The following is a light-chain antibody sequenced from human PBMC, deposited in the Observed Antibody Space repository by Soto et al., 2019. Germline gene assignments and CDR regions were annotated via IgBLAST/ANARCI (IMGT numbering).Light chain of an antibody. J-gene: IGKJ2*01. Sequence: ERVMTQSPATLSVSPGERATLFCRASQSVTNNLAWYQQKPGQAPRLLISGASTRATGIPARFSGSGSGTEFTLTISSLQSEAFAVYYCQQYNNWPRTFGQGTKLEIK. CDR1: QSVTNN. CDR3: QQYNNWPRT. CDR2: GAS. V-gene: IGKV3-15*01.